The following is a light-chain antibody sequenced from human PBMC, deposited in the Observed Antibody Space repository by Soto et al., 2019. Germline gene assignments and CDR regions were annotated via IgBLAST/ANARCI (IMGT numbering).Light chain of an antibody. V-gene: IGKV3-11*02. J-gene: IGKJ4*01. CDR3: QQRSSWPLT. CDR1: QSVTTY. CDR2: DTS. Sequence: EIVLTQSPATLSLSPGEGATLSCTASQSVTTYLAWHQQRPGQAPRLLIYDTSTRAPGTAARFSGSGSGRDFTLTISGLEPEDFAMYYCQQRSSWPLTFGGGTKVEI.